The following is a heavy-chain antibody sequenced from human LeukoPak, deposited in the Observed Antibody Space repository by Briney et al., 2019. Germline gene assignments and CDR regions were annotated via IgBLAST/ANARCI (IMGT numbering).Heavy chain of an antibody. CDR3: ARPFGELFDY. J-gene: IGHJ4*02. CDR1: GGTFSSYA. V-gene: IGHV1-69*13. D-gene: IGHD3-10*01. Sequence: SVKISCKASGGTFSSYAISWVRQAPGQGLEWMRGIIPIFGTANYAQKFQGRVTITADESTSTAYMELSSLRSEDTAVYYCARPFGELFDYWGQGTLVAVSS. CDR2: IIPIFGTA.